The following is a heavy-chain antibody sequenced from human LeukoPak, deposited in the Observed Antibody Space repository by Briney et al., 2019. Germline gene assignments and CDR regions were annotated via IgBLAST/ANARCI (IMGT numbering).Heavy chain of an antibody. CDR3: ARDRGTSSWYSDY. CDR2: ISYHGTSQ. D-gene: IGHD6-13*01. Sequence: GGSLRLSCTASGFTFSSYAMHWVRQAPGKGLEWVAVISYHGTSQYYADSVRGRFAISGDSSRNTLYLQMNSLRAEDTAVYFCARDRGTSSWYSDYWGQGTLVTVSS. CDR1: GFTFSSYA. V-gene: IGHV3-30*09. J-gene: IGHJ4*02.